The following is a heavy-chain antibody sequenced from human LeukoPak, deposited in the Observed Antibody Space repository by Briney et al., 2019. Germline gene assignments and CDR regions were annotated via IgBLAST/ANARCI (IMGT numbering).Heavy chain of an antibody. Sequence: PSETLSLTCTVSGGSIISSTFYWGWVRQPPGKGLEWIGSIYYSGSTYYSPSLKSRVTISVDTSKNQFSLKVNSVTAADTAVYYCARLGHVDTAMVTGYWGQGTLVTVSS. CDR2: IYYSGST. D-gene: IGHD5-18*01. J-gene: IGHJ4*02. CDR3: ARLGHVDTAMVTGY. CDR1: GGSIISSTFY. V-gene: IGHV4-39*01.